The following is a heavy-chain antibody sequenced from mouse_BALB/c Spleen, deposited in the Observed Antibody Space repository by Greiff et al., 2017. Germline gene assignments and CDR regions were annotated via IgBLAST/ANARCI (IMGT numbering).Heavy chain of an antibody. CDR2: IWRGGST. J-gene: IGHJ4*01. CDR3: AKTTYYGSSLDAMDY. Sequence: QLQQSGPSLVQPSQSLSITSTVSGFSLPSYGVHWFRQSPGKGLEWLGVIWRGGSTDYNAAFMSRLSITKDNSKSQVFFKMNSLQADDTAIYYCAKTTYYGSSLDAMDYWGQGTSVTVSS. D-gene: IGHD1-1*01. V-gene: IGHV2-5-1*01. CDR1: GFSLPSYG.